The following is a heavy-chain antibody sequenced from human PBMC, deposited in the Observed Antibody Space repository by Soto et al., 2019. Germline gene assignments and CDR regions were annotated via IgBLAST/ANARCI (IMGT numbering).Heavy chain of an antibody. Sequence: SMKVSCKASGYTFTTYGISWVRQAPGQGLEWMGGIIPIFGTANYAQKFQGRVTITADESTSTAYMELSSLRSEDTAVYYCASRFRPLGYCSGGSCYDRNYYYYYGMDVWGQGTTVTVSS. CDR3: ASRFRPLGYCSGGSCYDRNYYYYYGMDV. CDR2: IIPIFGTA. D-gene: IGHD2-15*01. J-gene: IGHJ6*02. CDR1: GYTFTTYG. V-gene: IGHV1-69*13.